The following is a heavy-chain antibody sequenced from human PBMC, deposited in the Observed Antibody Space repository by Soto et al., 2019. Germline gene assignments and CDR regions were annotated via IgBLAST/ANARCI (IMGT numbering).Heavy chain of an antibody. D-gene: IGHD6-6*01. Sequence: QVQLVQSGAEVKKPGSSVKVSCKASGGTFSSYAISWVRQAPGQGLEWMGGVILIFGTANYAQKSQGRVTMFLLESTSTAYMELSSLRWEDTALYYCASGPYRRGSSRGIWSQGNLVILSS. CDR3: ASGPYRRGSSRGI. V-gene: IGHV1-69*05. J-gene: IGHJ4*02. CDR1: GGTFSSYA. CDR2: VILIFGTA.